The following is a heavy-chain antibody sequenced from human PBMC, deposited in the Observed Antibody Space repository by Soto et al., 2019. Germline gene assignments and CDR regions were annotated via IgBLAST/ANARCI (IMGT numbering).Heavy chain of an antibody. V-gene: IGHV3-21*04. J-gene: IGHJ4*02. CDR3: ARVDY. CDR1: GFTFSRGS. CDR2: ISSASSET. Sequence: GGSLSLSCEASGFTFSRGSLYWVRQVPGKGLGWVASISSASSETWYSDSLMGRFIISRDNAQNSLFLQMNTLRPEDSAIYYCARVDYWGPGTLVTVSS.